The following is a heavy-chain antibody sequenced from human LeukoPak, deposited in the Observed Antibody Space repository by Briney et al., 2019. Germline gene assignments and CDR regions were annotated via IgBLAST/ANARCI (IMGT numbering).Heavy chain of an antibody. CDR3: AREFSGLYCSGGSCYSGAFDI. J-gene: IGHJ3*02. CDR2: IYTSGST. Sequence: PSETLSLTCTVSGGSISSYYWSWIRQPAGKGLEWIGRIYTSGSTNYNPSLKSRVTMSVDTSKNQFSLKLSSVTAADTAVYYCAREFSGLYCSGGSCYSGAFDIWGQGTMVTVSS. V-gene: IGHV4-4*07. CDR1: GGSISSYY. D-gene: IGHD2-15*01.